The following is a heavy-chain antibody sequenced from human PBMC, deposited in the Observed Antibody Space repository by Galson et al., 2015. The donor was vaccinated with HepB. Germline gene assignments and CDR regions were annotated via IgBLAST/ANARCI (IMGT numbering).Heavy chain of an antibody. Sequence: SLRLSCAASGFTFDDYAMHWVRQAPGKGLEWVSGINWDSGTIGYADSVKGRFTISRDNAKNSLFPQMNSLRAEDTALYYCAKGRESLFRLYYFDYWGQGTLVTVSS. V-gene: IGHV3-9*01. CDR1: GFTFDDYA. CDR3: AKGRESLFRLYYFDY. CDR2: INWDSGTI. J-gene: IGHJ4*02. D-gene: IGHD2/OR15-2a*01.